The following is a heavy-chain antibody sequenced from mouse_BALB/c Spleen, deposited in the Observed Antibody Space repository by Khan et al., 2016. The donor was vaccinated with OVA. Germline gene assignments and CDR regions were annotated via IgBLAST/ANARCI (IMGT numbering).Heavy chain of an antibody. D-gene: IGHD1-1*02. V-gene: IGHV5-4*02. J-gene: IGHJ3*01. Sequence: EVELVESGGGLVKPGGSLKLSCAASGFTFSDYYMYWVRQTPEKRLEWVATISDGGSSTYYPDSVKGRFTISRDNAKTNLYLQMSSLKSEDTAFFYCARAGYGAFAYWGQGTLVTVSA. CDR3: ARAGYGAFAY. CDR1: GFTFSDYY. CDR2: ISDGGSST.